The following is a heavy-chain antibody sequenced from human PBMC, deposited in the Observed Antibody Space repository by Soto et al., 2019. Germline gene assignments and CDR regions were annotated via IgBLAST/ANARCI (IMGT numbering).Heavy chain of an antibody. D-gene: IGHD3-10*01. CDR3: ARHYGSGILVYYFDY. CDR1: GGSISSSSYY. J-gene: IGHJ4*02. Sequence: SETLSLTCTVSGGSISSSSYYWGWIRQPPGKGLEWIGSIYYSGSTYYNPSLKSRVTISVDTSKNQFSLKLSSVTAADTAVYYCARHYGSGILVYYFDYWGQGTLVTVSS. V-gene: IGHV4-39*01. CDR2: IYYSGST.